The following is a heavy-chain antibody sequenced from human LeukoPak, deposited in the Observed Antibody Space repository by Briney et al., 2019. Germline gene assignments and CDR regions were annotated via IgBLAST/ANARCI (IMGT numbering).Heavy chain of an antibody. CDR1: GYTFTSYD. D-gene: IGHD5-24*01. CDR2: MNPNSGNT. V-gene: IGHV1-8*01. CDR3: AKEMATIRAFDF. J-gene: IGHJ3*01. Sequence: ASVKVSCKASGYTFTSYDINWVRQATGQGLEWMGWMNPNSGNTGYAQKFQGRVTMTRNTSISTAYMELSSLRAEDTAVYYCAKEMATIRAFDFWGQGTVVTVSS.